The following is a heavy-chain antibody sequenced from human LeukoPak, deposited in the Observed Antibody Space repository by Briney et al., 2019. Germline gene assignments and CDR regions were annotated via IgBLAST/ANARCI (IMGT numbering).Heavy chain of an antibody. J-gene: IGHJ6*02. CDR3: ARDTSAKIALGNYYYFGMDV. CDR1: GGSINSASYY. Sequence: KPSETLSLTCSVSGGSINSASYYWSWIRHHPGKGLEWIGFIYYSGDTYYNPSLKSRVSISVDTPNNQFSLKLSSVTAADTAVYYCARDTSAKIALGNYYYFGMDVWGQGTTVTVSS. V-gene: IGHV4-31*03. D-gene: IGHD2-15*01. CDR2: IYYSGDT.